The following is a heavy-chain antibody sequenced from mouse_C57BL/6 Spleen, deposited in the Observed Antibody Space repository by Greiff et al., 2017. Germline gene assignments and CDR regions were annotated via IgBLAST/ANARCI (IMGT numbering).Heavy chain of an antibody. V-gene: IGHV5-17*01. CDR2: ISSGSSTI. CDR3: ARTIYYGNLYYFDY. J-gene: IGHJ2*01. Sequence: EVQGVESGGGLVKPGGSLKLSCAASGFTFSDYGMHWVRQAPEKGLEWVAYISSGSSTIYYADTVKGRFTISRDNAKNTLFLQMTSLRSEDTAMYYCARTIYYGNLYYFDYWGQGTTLTVSS. D-gene: IGHD2-1*01. CDR1: GFTFSDYG.